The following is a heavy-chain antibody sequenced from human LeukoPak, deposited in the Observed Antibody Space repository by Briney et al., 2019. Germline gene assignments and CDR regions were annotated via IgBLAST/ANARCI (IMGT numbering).Heavy chain of an antibody. CDR3: ARSHTRKGFCGGGRCYPAVWWFDP. J-gene: IGHJ5*02. D-gene: IGHD2-15*01. CDR1: GYTFINND. V-gene: IGHV1-8*01. CDR2: IDPKNGNR. Sequence: ASVKVSCKASGYTFINNDINWVRQAPGQGLEWMAWIDPKNGNRGYAQNFQGRVTMTTDTSISTAYMELSSLRSEDTAVYYCARSHTRKGFCGGGRCYPAVWWFDPWGQRTLVTVSS.